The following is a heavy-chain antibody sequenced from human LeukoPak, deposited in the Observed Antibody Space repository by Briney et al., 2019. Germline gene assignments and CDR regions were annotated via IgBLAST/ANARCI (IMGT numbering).Heavy chain of an antibody. V-gene: IGHV3-48*03. J-gene: IGHJ6*03. Sequence: PGGSLRLSCAASGFTFSSYEMNWVRQAPGKGLEWVSYISSSGSTIYYADSVKGRFTISRDNAKNSLYLQMNSLRAEDTAVYYCARVNSQRMDVWGKGTTVTISS. CDR2: ISSSGSTI. CDR1: GFTFSSYE. CDR3: ARVNSQRMDV. D-gene: IGHD6-25*01.